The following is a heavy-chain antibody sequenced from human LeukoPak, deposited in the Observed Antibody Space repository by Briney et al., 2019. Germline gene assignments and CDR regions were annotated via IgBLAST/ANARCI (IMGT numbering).Heavy chain of an antibody. D-gene: IGHD3-10*01. Sequence: GGSLRLSCAASGFTFSNYGMHWVRQASGKGLEWVALIWYDGSNKYYADSVKGRFTISRDNSNNTLYLQMNSLRAEDTAVYYCAKVRASGPFGEYYFDYWGQGTLVTVSS. V-gene: IGHV3-33*06. J-gene: IGHJ4*02. CDR1: GFTFSNYG. CDR2: IWYDGSNK. CDR3: AKVRASGPFGEYYFDY.